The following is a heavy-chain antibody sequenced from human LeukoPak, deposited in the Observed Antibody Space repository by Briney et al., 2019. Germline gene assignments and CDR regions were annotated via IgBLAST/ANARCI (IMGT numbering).Heavy chain of an antibody. CDR1: GGSISSYY. J-gene: IGHJ6*03. CDR2: IYYSGST. V-gene: IGHV4-59*01. Sequence: PSETLSLTCTVSGGSISSYYWSWIRQPPGKGLEWIGYIYYSGSTNYNPSLKSRVTISVDTSKNQFSLKLSSVTAADTAVYYCAKSICDYSYYYYYMDVWGKGTTVTVSS. D-gene: IGHD5-24*01. CDR3: AKSICDYSYYYYYMDV.